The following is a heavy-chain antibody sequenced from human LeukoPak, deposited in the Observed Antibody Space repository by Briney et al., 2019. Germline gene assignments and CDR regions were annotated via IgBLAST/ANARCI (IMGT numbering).Heavy chain of an antibody. CDR2: ISGRAVST. V-gene: IGHV3-23*01. Sequence: GGSLILSCAASGFTFSNNAMSWVRQAPGKGLEWVSTISGRAVSTYYADSVKGRFTISRDNSKNTLYLQMNSLRAEDTAIYYCAKAGYCSGGSCKGSFDYWGQGTLVTVSS. D-gene: IGHD2-15*01. CDR1: GFTFSNNA. J-gene: IGHJ4*02. CDR3: AKAGYCSGGSCKGSFDY.